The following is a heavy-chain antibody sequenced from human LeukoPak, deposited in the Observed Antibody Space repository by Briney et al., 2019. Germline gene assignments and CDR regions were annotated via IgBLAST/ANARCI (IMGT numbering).Heavy chain of an antibody. V-gene: IGHV4-34*01. CDR3: ARDTSMVRGVIIKPPGGMDV. Sequence: PSETLSLTCAVYGGSFSGYYRSWIRQPPGKGLEWIGEINHSGSTNYNPSLKSRVTISVDTSKNQFSLKLSSVTAADTAVYYCARDTSMVRGVIIKPPGGMDVWGKGTTVTVSS. J-gene: IGHJ6*04. CDR1: GGSFSGYY. CDR2: INHSGST. D-gene: IGHD3-10*01.